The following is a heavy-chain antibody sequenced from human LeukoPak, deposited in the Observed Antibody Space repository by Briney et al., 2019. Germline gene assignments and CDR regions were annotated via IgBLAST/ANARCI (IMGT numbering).Heavy chain of an antibody. J-gene: IGHJ4*02. CDR1: GFTFSSYA. CDR3: AKDHSWPGYFDY. CDR2: ISGSGGST. V-gene: IGHV3-23*01. Sequence: GGSMTLSCAVSGFTFSSYAMSCARQAPGRGLEWVGAISGSGGSTYYADSVKGRFTNSRDNSKNTLYLQMNSLRAEDTAVYYCAKDHSWPGYFDYWGQGTLVTVSS.